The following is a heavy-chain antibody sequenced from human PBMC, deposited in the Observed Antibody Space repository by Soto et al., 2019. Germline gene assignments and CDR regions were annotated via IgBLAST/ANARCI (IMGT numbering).Heavy chain of an antibody. V-gene: IGHV3-48*01. CDR2: ISSTASTI. CDR3: ARLTAFDY. CDR1: GFTFSSYS. J-gene: IGHJ4*02. Sequence: EVQLVESGGGLVQTGGSLRLSCVASGFTFSSYSMTWVRQAPGKGLEWISYISSTASTIFYADSVKGRFTISRDNARNSLYLQMNSLGAEDTAVYYCARLTAFDYWGQGTLVTVSS.